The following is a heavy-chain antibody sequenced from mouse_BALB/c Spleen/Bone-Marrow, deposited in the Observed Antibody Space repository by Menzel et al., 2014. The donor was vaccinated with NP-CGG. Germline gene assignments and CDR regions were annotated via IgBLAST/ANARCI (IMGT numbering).Heavy chain of an antibody. J-gene: IGHJ2*01. CDR2: IWAGGST. CDR3: ARERPNYFDN. CDR1: GFSLTSYG. V-gene: IGHV2-9*02. Sequence: VKLMESGPGLVAPSQSLSIPCTVSGFSLTSYGVHWVRQPPGKGLEWLGVIWAGGSTDYNSALMSRLSISKDNSKSQVFLKMNSLQTDDTAMYYCARERPNYFDNWGQGTVLTVSS.